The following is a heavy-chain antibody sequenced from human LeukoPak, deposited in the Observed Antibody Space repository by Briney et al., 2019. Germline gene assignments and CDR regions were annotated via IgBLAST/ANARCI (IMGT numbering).Heavy chain of an antibody. CDR1: GFTFSHYA. J-gene: IGHJ4*02. V-gene: IGHV3-23*01. D-gene: IGHD3-10*01. CDR3: TTSWPKVREGDQ. CDR2: IGGGGEGA. Sequence: GGSLRLSCAASGFTFSHYAMRWVRQAPGNGLEWLSEIGGGGEGAYHADSVKGRFTISRDNSKNTLYLQMNSLRAEDTAVYYCTTSWPKVREGDQWGQGTLVTVSS.